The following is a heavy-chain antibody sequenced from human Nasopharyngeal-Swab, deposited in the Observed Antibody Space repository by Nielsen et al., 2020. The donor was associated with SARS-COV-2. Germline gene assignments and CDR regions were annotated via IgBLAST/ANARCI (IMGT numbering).Heavy chain of an antibody. CDR3: ARGRGSSTSMIGY. D-gene: IGHD2/OR15-2a*01. Sequence: GGSLRLSCAASGFTFDDYAMHWVRQAPGKGLEWVSGISWNSGSIGYADSVKGRFTIFRDNAKNSLYLQMNSLRAEDTALYYCARGRGSSTSMIGYWGQGTLVTVSS. J-gene: IGHJ4*02. CDR2: ISWNSGSI. V-gene: IGHV3-9*01. CDR1: GFTFDDYA.